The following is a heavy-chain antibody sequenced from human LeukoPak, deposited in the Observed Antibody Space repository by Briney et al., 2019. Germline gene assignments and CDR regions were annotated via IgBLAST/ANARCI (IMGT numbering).Heavy chain of an antibody. V-gene: IGHV4-59*08. Sequence: SETLSLTCTVSGASINNNFWTWIRQPPGKGLEWIGYIYSSGSANYNPSLKSRVIISRDTSKNQISLNLTSVTAADTALYFCARHRDYYYTWGHGTLVTVSS. D-gene: IGHD3-3*01. CDR3: ARHRDYYYT. CDR2: IYSSGSA. CDR1: GASINNNF. J-gene: IGHJ4*01.